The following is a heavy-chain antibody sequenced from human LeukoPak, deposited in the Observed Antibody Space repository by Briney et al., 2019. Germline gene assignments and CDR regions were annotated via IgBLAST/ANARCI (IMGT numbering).Heavy chain of an antibody. CDR1: GFTFNNYA. J-gene: IGHJ4*02. CDR3: AKDRVLL. D-gene: IGHD3-10*01. CDR2: ISGGADST. V-gene: IGHV3-23*01. Sequence: GGSLRLSCEASGFTFNNYAMSWVRQAPGKGLEWVSTISGGADSTYYADSVKGRFTISRDNSRYTLYLQMNSLRDEDTAVYYCAKDRVLLGGQGTLVTVSS.